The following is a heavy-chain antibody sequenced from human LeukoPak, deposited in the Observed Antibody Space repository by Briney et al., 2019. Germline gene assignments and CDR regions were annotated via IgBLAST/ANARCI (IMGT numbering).Heavy chain of an antibody. CDR2: ISGSGGST. D-gene: IGHD2-2*01. CDR3: AKAGRRSCSSTSCYYYYYMDV. V-gene: IGHV3-23*01. Sequence: GGSLRLSCAASGFTFSSYAMGWVRQAPGKGLEWVSAISGSGGSTYYADSVKGRFTISRDNSKNTLYLQMNSLRAEDTAVYYCAKAGRRSCSSTSCYYYYYMDVWGKGTTVTVSS. CDR1: GFTFSSYA. J-gene: IGHJ6*03.